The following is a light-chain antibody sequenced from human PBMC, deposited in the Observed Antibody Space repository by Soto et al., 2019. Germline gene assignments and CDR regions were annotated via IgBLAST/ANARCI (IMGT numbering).Light chain of an antibody. CDR1: QSISTK. CDR3: QHYSHWPYT. J-gene: IGKJ2*01. CDR2: DAS. Sequence: IVMTQTPATLSVSPGERATLSCRASQSISTKLAWYQQKPGQAPRLLMYDASTRASGFPARFSGSGSGTXXXXXXXSLQSEDFAVYYCQHYSHWPYTFGQGTKLEIK. V-gene: IGKV3-15*01.